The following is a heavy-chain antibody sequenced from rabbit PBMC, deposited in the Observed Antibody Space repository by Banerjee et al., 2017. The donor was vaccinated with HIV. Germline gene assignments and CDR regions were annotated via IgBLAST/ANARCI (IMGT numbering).Heavy chain of an antibody. CDR3: ARRDDGYGYAFNF. CDR2: IGAGSGVT. J-gene: IGHJ6*01. V-gene: IGHV1S45*01. D-gene: IGHD6-1*01. CDR1: GFSFSSSYY. Sequence: QEQLEESGGDLVKPEGSLTLTCTASGFSFSSSYYMCWVRQAPGKGLEWIGCIGAGSGVTYYASWAEGRFTISKTSSTTVTLQVTSLTAADTATYFCARRDDGYGYAFNFWGPGTLVTVS.